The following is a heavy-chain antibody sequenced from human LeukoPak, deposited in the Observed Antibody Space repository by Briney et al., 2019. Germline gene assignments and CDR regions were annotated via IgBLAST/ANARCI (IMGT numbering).Heavy chain of an antibody. CDR1: GFSVSSNY. CDR2: IYSGGRT. J-gene: IGHJ4*02. D-gene: IGHD2-15*01. V-gene: IGHV3-53*01. CDR3: MKDPGGGYCSGGSCSQ. Sequence: GGSLRLSCVASGFSVSSNYLSWVRQAPGKGLDWVSVIYSGGRTYYADSVKGRFTISRDNSKNTVFLQMSSLRAEDTAVYYCMKDPGGGYCSGGSCSQWGQGTLVTVSS.